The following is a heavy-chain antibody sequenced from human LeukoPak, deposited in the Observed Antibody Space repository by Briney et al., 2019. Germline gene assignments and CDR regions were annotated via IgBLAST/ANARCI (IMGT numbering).Heavy chain of an antibody. D-gene: IGHD1-26*01. CDR3: ARGPYSGSCQNY. CDR1: GFTFSSYS. Sequence: GGSLRLSCAASGFTFSSYSMNWVRQAPGKGLEWVSSISSSSSYIYYADSVKGRFTISRDNAKNSLYLQMNSLRAEDTAVYYCARGPYSGSCQNYWGQGTLVAVSS. J-gene: IGHJ4*02. CDR2: ISSSSSYI. V-gene: IGHV3-21*01.